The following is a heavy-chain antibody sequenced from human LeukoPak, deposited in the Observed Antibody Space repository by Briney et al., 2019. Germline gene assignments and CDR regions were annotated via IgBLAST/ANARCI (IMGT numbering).Heavy chain of an antibody. Sequence: GESLKISCKGSGYSFTSYWIGWVRQMPGKGLEWMGIIYPGDSDTRYSPSFQGQVTISADKSISTAYLQWSSLKASDTAMYYCARGRYRYYDSSGYYYGYFDYWGQGTLVTVSS. J-gene: IGHJ4*02. CDR2: IYPGDSDT. CDR3: ARGRYRYYDSSGYYYGYFDY. D-gene: IGHD3-22*01. V-gene: IGHV5-51*01. CDR1: GYSFTSYW.